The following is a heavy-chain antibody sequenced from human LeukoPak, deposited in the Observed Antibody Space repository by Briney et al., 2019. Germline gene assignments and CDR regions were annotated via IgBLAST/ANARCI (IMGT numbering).Heavy chain of an antibody. J-gene: IGHJ4*02. D-gene: IGHD2-8*02. V-gene: IGHV3-30*18. Sequence: TGGSLRLSCVGSGFTFRDYGMHWVRQAPGKGLEWVALMSFDGSDKYFADSVKGRFTISRDNSKNTLYLHMSNLRAEDTALYYCAKDLAGGNVPDSWGQGTLVTVYS. CDR2: MSFDGSDK. CDR3: AKDLAGGNVPDS. CDR1: GFTFRDYG.